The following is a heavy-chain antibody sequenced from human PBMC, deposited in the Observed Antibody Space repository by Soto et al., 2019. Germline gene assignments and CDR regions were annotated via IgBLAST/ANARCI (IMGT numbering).Heavy chain of an antibody. J-gene: IGHJ3*02. CDR3: VRTYDSTGYYPDAFDI. CDR1: GYSFTSYW. D-gene: IGHD3-22*01. V-gene: IGHV5-51*01. CDR2: IYPGDSDT. Sequence: EVQLVQSGAEVKKPGESLKISCKGSGYSFTSYWIGWVRQMPGKGLEWMGIIYPGDSDTRYSPSFQGQVTISSDKSISTAYLQWSSLKASDTAMYYCVRTYDSTGYYPDAFDIWGQGTMLTVSS.